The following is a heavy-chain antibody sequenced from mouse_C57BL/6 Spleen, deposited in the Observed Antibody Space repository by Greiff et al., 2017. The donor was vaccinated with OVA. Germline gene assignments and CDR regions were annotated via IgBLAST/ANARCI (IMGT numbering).Heavy chain of an antibody. CDR3: TRSDVSRFAY. CDR2: IDPETGGT. Sequence: VQLQQSGAELVRPGASVTLSCKASGYTFTDYEMHWVKQTPVHGLEWIGAIDPETGGTAYNQKFKGKAILTADKSSSTAYMELRSLTSEDSAVYYCTRSDVSRFAYWGQGTLVTVSA. V-gene: IGHV1-15*01. CDR1: GYTFTDYE. J-gene: IGHJ3*01.